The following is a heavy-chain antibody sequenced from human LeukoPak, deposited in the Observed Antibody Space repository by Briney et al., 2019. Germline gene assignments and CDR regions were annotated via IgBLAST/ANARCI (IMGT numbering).Heavy chain of an antibody. Sequence: SVKVPCKASGGTFSSYAISWVRQAPGQGLEWMGGIIPIFGTANYAQKFQGRVTITTDESTSTAYMELSSLRSEDTAVYYCASSEAVYYYGSGSPIWGQGTMVTVSS. J-gene: IGHJ3*02. V-gene: IGHV1-69*05. CDR3: ASSEAVYYYGSGSPI. CDR2: IIPIFGTA. CDR1: GGTFSSYA. D-gene: IGHD3-10*01.